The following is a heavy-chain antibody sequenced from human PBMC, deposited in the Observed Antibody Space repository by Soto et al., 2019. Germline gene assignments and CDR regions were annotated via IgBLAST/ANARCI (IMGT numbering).Heavy chain of an antibody. J-gene: IGHJ6*02. CDR3: ARSSCGGDCYSYYYYYYGMDV. V-gene: IGHV4-59*08. CDR1: GGSISSYY. Sequence: SETLSLTCTVSGGSISSYYWSWIRQPPGKGLEWIGYIYYSGSTNYNPSLKSRVTISVDTSKNQFSLKLSSVTAADTAVYYCARSSCGGDCYSYYYYYYGMDVWGQGTTVTVSS. D-gene: IGHD2-21*02. CDR2: IYYSGST.